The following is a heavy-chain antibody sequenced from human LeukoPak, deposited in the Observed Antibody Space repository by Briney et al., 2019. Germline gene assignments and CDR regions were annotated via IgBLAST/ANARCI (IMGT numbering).Heavy chain of an antibody. Sequence: SVKLSCNSSGGTFSSYAISWVRQAPGQGLEWMGGIIPICGTANYAQKFQGRVTITADESTSTAYMELSSLRSEDTAVYYCARDSVITMVRGVIIAGWFDPWGQGTLVTVSS. D-gene: IGHD3-10*01. CDR2: IIPICGTA. CDR3: ARDSVITMVRGVIIAGWFDP. V-gene: IGHV1-69*13. J-gene: IGHJ5*02. CDR1: GGTFSSYA.